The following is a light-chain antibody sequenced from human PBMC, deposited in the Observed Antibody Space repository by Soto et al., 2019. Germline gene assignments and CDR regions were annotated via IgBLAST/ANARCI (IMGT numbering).Light chain of an antibody. V-gene: IGLV2-14*01. CDR2: GVK. Sequence: QSALTQPASVSGSPGQSITISCTGTSSDLAIYNYVSWYQQQPGKAPKLMIYGVKNRPSGVSYRFSASKSAFTASLTISGLQAEDEAHYYCSSYTTSYFYVFGPGTKVTVL. J-gene: IGLJ1*01. CDR1: SSDLAIYNY. CDR3: SSYTTSYFYV.